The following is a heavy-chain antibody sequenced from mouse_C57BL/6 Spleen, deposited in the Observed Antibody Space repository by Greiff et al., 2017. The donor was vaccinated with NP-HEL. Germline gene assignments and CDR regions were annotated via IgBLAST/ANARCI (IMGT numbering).Heavy chain of an antibody. CDR1: GFSLTSYG. CDR3: ARPQTVYYAMDY. CDR2: IWSGGST. D-gene: IGHD4-1*01. J-gene: IGHJ4*01. V-gene: IGHV2-2*01. Sequence: VMLVESGPGLVQPSQSLSITCTVSGFSLTSYGVHWVRQSPGKGLEWLGVIWSGGSTDSNAAFISRLSISKDNSKSQVFFKMNSLQADDTAIYYCARPQTVYYAMDYWGQGTSVTVSS.